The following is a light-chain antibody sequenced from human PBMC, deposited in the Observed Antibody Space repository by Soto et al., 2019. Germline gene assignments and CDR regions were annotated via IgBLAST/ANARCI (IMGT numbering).Light chain of an antibody. CDR3: QQYYATPFT. CDR1: QSVLFDSNNKNY. Sequence: DIVVTQSPDSLALSLGERATINCKSSQSVLFDSNNKNYLAWYQQKPGQPPKLLIYWASFRESGVPDRFSGSGSETDFSLTISGLQAEDVAVYYCQQYYATPFTFGQGTKLEIK. CDR2: WAS. J-gene: IGKJ2*01. V-gene: IGKV4-1*01.